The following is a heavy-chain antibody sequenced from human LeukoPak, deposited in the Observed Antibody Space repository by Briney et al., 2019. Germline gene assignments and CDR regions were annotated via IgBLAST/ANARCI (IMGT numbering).Heavy chain of an antibody. CDR1: GFIFDDYA. CDR3: ARDFTGAFDP. J-gene: IGHJ5*02. CDR2: IYYSGST. Sequence: GSLRLSCAASGFIFDDYAMRWVRQAPGKGLEWIGYIYYSGSTNYNPSLKSRVTISVDTSKNQFSLKLSSVTAADTAVYYCARDFTGAFDPWGQGTLVTVSS. V-gene: IGHV4-59*01. D-gene: IGHD3-10*01.